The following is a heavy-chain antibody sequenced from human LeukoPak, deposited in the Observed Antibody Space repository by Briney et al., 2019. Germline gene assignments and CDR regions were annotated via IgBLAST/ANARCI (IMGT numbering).Heavy chain of an antibody. V-gene: IGHV4-34*01. CDR1: GGSFSGYY. CDR2: INHSGST. Sequence: SETLSLTCAVYGGSFSGYYWSWIRQPPGKGLEWIGEINHSGSTNYNPSLKSRVTISVDTSENQFSLKLSSVTAADTAVYYCARRYLSLVPFDYWGQGTLVTVSS. D-gene: IGHD3-10*01. CDR3: ARRYLSLVPFDY. J-gene: IGHJ4*02.